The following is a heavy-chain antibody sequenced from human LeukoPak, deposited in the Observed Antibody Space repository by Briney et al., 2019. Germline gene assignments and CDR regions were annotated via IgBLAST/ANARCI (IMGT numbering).Heavy chain of an antibody. CDR1: GFTSSSYW. V-gene: IGHV3-7*04. D-gene: IGHD1-14*01. Sequence: GGSPRLSCVGSGFTSSSYWMTWARQAPGKGLEWVANIKDDGSEKYSVDSVKGRFTISRDNAKNLLYLQMSSLRAEDTAVYYCARARIDYWGQGTLVTVSS. CDR2: IKDDGSEK. CDR3: ARARIDY. J-gene: IGHJ4*02.